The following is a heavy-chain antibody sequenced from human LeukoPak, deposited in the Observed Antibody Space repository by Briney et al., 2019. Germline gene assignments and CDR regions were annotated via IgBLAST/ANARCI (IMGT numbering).Heavy chain of an antibody. V-gene: IGHV3-15*01. CDR2: IKSKTDGGTT. J-gene: IGHJ4*02. D-gene: IGHD3-9*01. CDR3: TTLPYLYYDILTGYYAGNDY. Sequence: GGSLRLSCAASGFIFSSYGMHWVRQAPGKGLEWVGRIKSKTDGGTTDYAAPVKGRFTISRDDSKNTLYLQMNSLKTEDTAVYYCTTLPYLYYDILTGYYAGNDYWGQGTLVTVSS. CDR1: GFIFSSYG.